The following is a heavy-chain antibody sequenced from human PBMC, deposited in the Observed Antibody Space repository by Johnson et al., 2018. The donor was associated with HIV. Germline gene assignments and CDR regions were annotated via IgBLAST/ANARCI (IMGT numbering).Heavy chain of an antibody. V-gene: IGHV3-23*04. CDR1: GFTFSSYG. CDR2: ITGGGDNT. CDR3: ATHLTDYGDTLTDDAFDI. D-gene: IGHD4-17*01. Sequence: VQVVESGGGVVQPGRSLRLSCAASGFTFSSYGMHWVRQAPGKGLEWVAVITGGGDNTYYADSVKGRFTISRDNSKNTLYLQINSLKAEDTAVYYCATHLTDYGDTLTDDAFDIWGQGTLLTVSS. J-gene: IGHJ3*02.